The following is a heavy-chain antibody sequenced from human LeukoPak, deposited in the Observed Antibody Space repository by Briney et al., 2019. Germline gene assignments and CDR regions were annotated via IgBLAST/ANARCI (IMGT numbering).Heavy chain of an antibody. V-gene: IGHV3-33*01. D-gene: IGHD3-10*01. Sequence: GGSLRLSCAASGFTFSSYGMHWVRQAPGKGLEWVAVIWYDGSNKYYADSVKGRFTISRDNSKNTLYLQMNSLRAEDTAVYYCALETSSYYGSGSPLYYYYGMDVWGQGTTVTVSS. CDR3: ALETSSYYGSGSPLYYYYGMDV. CDR1: GFTFSSYG. J-gene: IGHJ6*02. CDR2: IWYDGSNK.